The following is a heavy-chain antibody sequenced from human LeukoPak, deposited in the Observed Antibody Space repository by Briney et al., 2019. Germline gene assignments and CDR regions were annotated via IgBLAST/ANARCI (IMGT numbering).Heavy chain of an antibody. V-gene: IGHV3-66*01. J-gene: IGHJ2*01. D-gene: IGHD3-10*01. CDR2: LYTGGTI. CDR1: GFTVRTNY. Sequence: PGGSLRLSCAASGFTVRTNYMNWVRQAPGKGLEWVSVLYTGGTISYADSVKGRFTISKDASKNTVYLQMNNLRAEDTAVYFCARDPHNSGSGRYFDLWGRGALVSVSS. CDR3: ARDPHNSGSGRYFDL.